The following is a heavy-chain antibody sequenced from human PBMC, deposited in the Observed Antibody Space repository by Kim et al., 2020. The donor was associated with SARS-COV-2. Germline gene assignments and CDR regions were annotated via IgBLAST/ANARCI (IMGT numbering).Heavy chain of an antibody. CDR2: IKQDGSER. CDR3: ARDLTVSTRGYDY. D-gene: IGHD4-17*01. CDR1: GFTFSNYY. Sequence: GGSLRLSCAASGFTFSNYYMSWVRQAPGKGLEWVANIKQDGSERNYVDSVKGRFTISRDNDKDSLYLQMNGLREDDTAIYYCARDLTVSTRGYDYWGQGTMVTVSS. J-gene: IGHJ4*02. V-gene: IGHV3-7*03.